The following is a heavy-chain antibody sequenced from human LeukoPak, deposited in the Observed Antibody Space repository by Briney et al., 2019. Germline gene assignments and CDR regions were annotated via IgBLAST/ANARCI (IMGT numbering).Heavy chain of an antibody. Sequence: GGSLRLSCAASAFTFSAYSMNWVRQAPGKGLEWLSYIWGTSSTIYYADSVKGRFTISRDNAKNSLFLQMNSLRDEDTAVYYCVRDQDWAFDRWGQGTLVTVSS. V-gene: IGHV3-48*02. J-gene: IGHJ4*02. CDR3: VRDQDWAFDR. D-gene: IGHD3-9*01. CDR2: IWGTSSTI. CDR1: AFTFSAYS.